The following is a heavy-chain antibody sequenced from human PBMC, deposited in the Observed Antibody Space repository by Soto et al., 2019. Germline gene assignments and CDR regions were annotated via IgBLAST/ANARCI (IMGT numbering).Heavy chain of an antibody. V-gene: IGHV3-23*01. J-gene: IGHJ4*02. Sequence: EVQLLESGGGLVQPGGSLRLSCAASGFPFSSYAMSWVRQPPGKGLAWVSAISGGGGSTYYADSVKGRFTISRDNSKNTLYLQMNSLRVEDTAVYYCAKDAQAVARSEIDYWGQGTLVTVSS. CDR3: AKDAQAVARSEIDY. CDR1: GFPFSSYA. CDR2: ISGGGGST. D-gene: IGHD6-19*01.